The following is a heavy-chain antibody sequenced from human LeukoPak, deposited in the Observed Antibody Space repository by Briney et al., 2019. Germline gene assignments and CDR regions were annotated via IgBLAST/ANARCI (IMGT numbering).Heavy chain of an antibody. D-gene: IGHD3-10*01. CDR2: ISAYNGNT. J-gene: IGHJ4*02. V-gene: IGHV1-18*01. CDR3: AREGELWFGEFWVEP. CDR1: GYTFTSYG. Sequence: ASVKVSCKASGYTFTSYGISWVRQAPGQGLEWMGWISAYNGNTNYAQKLQGRVTMTTDTSTSTAYMELRSLRSDDTAVYYCAREGELWFGEFWVEPWGQGTLDTVSS.